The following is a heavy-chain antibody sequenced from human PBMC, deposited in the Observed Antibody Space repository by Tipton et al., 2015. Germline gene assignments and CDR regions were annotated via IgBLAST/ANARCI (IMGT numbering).Heavy chain of an antibody. V-gene: IGHV4-61*01. D-gene: IGHD6-19*01. CDR2: VYYNGRT. J-gene: IGHJ4*02. CDR1: GGSVSSDNYY. Sequence: TLSLTCTVSGGSVSSDNYYWSWIRQPPGKGLEWIGHVYYNGRTNYNPSLESRITISVDTPKNQFSLELNSVTAADTAVYYCARTGGVHSSGWEVHWGQGTLVSVSS. CDR3: ARTGGVHSSGWEVH.